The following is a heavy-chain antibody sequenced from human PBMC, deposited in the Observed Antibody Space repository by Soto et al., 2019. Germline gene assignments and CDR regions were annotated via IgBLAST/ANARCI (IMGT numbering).Heavy chain of an antibody. V-gene: IGHV3-33*01. Sequence: QVQLVESGGGVVQPGRSLRLSCAASGFTFNRYGMHWVRQAPGKGLEWVAVIWYDGSNIYYADSVKGRFTISRDNSKDTLDLQMNRLRAEDTAVYYCARDREQWVVGYYSDYWGQGTLVTVSS. J-gene: IGHJ4*02. CDR2: IWYDGSNI. D-gene: IGHD6-19*01. CDR3: ARDREQWVVGYYSDY. CDR1: GFTFNRYG.